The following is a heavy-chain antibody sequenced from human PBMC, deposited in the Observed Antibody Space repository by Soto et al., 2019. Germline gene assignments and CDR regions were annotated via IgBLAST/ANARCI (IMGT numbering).Heavy chain of an antibody. CDR2: INPSGGST. CDR1: GYIFTNHY. Sequence: QVQLVQSGAEVKKTGASVKVSCKASGYIFTNHYIHWVRQAPGQGLEWMGIINPSGGSTNYLQKFQGRITMTRDTSTSTVYMELSSLRSADTAFYFCARADYYDSSGFYYDCWGQGSLVTVSS. CDR3: ARADYYDSSGFYYDC. V-gene: IGHV1-46*01. J-gene: IGHJ4*02. D-gene: IGHD3-22*01.